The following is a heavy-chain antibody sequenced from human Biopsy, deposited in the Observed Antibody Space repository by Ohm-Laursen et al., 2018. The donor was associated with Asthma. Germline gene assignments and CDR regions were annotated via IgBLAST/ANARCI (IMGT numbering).Heavy chain of an antibody. V-gene: IGHV3-53*01. Sequence: SLRLSCTAAGFTVSRDYMLWVRQAPGKGLEWVSVIYSGGTSHTADSVRGRFTISRAYSKNTLYLQMHSLRAADTAVYYCARCGGDCPIRGFDSWGQGTLVTVSS. J-gene: IGHJ4*02. D-gene: IGHD2-21*02. CDR1: GFTVSRDY. CDR2: IYSGGTS. CDR3: ARCGGDCPIRGFDS.